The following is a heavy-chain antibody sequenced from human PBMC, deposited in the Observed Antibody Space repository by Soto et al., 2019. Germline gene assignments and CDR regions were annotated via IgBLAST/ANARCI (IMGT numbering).Heavy chain of an antibody. D-gene: IGHD2-2*01. CDR1: GGSISSSNW. V-gene: IGHV4-4*02. J-gene: IGHJ5*02. CDR3: ARLGFYYQSLDP. Sequence: SETLSLTCVVSGGSISSSNWWSWVRQPPGKGLEWIGEIYHTGSTKYNPSLKSRVTVSLETSKSQFSLTLSSVTASDTAVYYCARLGFYYQSLDPWGHGTLVTVSS. CDR2: IYHTGST.